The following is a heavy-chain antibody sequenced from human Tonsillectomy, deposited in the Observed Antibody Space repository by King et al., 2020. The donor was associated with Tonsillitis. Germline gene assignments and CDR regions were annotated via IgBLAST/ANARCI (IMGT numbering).Heavy chain of an antibody. CDR3: AILSYYDILNGYEGFDY. V-gene: IGHV3-23*03. Sequence: VQLVESGGGLVQPGGSLRLSCAASGFTFSSYAMSWVRQAPGKGLEWVSVIYSGGSSTYYADSVKGRFTISRDNSKNTLYLQMNSLRAEDTAVYYCAILSYYDILNGYEGFDYWGQGTLVTVSS. D-gene: IGHD3-9*01. CDR2: IYSGGSST. CDR1: GFTFSSYA. J-gene: IGHJ4*02.